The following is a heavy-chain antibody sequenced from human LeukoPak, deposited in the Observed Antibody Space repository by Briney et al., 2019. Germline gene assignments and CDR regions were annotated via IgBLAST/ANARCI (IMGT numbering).Heavy chain of an antibody. CDR1: GYTFTDYY. D-gene: IGHD2/OR15-2a*01. J-gene: IGHJ4*02. CDR2: INPNSGGT. CDR3: AREDSTDLTFDY. V-gene: IGHV1-2*06. Sequence: ASVKVSCKASGYTFTDYYMHWVRQAPGQGLEWMGRINPNSGGTNYAQKFQGRVTMTRDTSISTAYMELSRLRSDDTAVYYCAREDSTDLTFDYWGQGTLVTVSS.